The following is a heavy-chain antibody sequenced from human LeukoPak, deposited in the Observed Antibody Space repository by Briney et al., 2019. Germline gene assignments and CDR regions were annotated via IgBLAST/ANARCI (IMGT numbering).Heavy chain of an antibody. CDR2: TKTDGSEK. J-gene: IGHJ6*02. D-gene: IGHD5-12*01. CDR1: GFAFSRYW. CDR3: ARVISAYDLMDV. Sequence: GGSLRLSCAASGFAFSRYWMNWVRQAPGKGLEWVASTKTDGSEKYYADSVRGRFTISRDNATNSLFLQVNSLRAEDTAVYFCARVISAYDLMDVWGQGTTVTVSS. V-gene: IGHV3-7*04.